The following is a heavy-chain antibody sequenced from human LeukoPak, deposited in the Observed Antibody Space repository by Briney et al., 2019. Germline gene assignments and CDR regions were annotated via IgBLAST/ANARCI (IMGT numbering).Heavy chain of an antibody. CDR1: GYTFTNYG. J-gene: IGHJ4*02. V-gene: IGHV1-18*01. CDR3: ARDEGMYYYGSGSPSD. Sequence: ASVKVSCKASGYTFTNYGISWVRQAPGQGLEWMGWISAYNGNTNYAQKLQGRVTMTTDTSTSTAYMELRSLRSDDTAVYYCARDEGMYYYGSGSPSDWGQGTLVTVSS. CDR2: ISAYNGNT. D-gene: IGHD3-10*01.